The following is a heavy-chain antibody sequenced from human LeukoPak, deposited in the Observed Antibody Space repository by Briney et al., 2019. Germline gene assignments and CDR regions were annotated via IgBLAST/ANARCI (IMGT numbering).Heavy chain of an antibody. CDR3: AREGREGYDYPALDF. CDR1: GFTFGSYW. V-gene: IGHV3-7*05. J-gene: IGHJ4*02. Sequence: GGSLRLSCAASGFTFGSYWMTWVRQAPGKGLEWVANMKHDGIEKYYVDSVQGRFTISRDNTKNSLYLQMNSLRAEDTAVYYCAREGREGYDYPALDFWGQGILVTASS. CDR2: MKHDGIEK. D-gene: IGHD5-12*01.